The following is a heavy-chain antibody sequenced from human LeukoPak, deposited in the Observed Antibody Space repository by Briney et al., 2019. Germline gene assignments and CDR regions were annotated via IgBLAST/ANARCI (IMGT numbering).Heavy chain of an antibody. CDR3: AKEGGAAAVAGLFDY. D-gene: IGHD6-19*01. Sequence: GGSLRLSCAASGFTFSSYAMSWVRQAPGKGLEWASAISGSGGRTYYADSVKGRFTISRDNSKNTVYLQVHSLRAKDTAVYYCAKEGGAAAVAGLFDYWGQGTLVTVSS. V-gene: IGHV3-23*01. J-gene: IGHJ4*02. CDR1: GFTFSSYA. CDR2: ISGSGGRT.